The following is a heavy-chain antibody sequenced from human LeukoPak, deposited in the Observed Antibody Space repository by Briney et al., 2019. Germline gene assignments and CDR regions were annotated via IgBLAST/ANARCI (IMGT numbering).Heavy chain of an antibody. V-gene: IGHV4-39*01. CDR2: IYYSGST. J-gene: IGHJ3*02. D-gene: IGHD4-17*01. Sequence: SETLSLTCTVSGGSISSSSYYWGWIRQPPGKGLEWIGSIYYSGSTYYNPSLKSRVTISVDTSKNQFSLKLSSVTAADTAVYYCARQPVTTDAFDIWGQGTMVTVSP. CDR3: ARQPVTTDAFDI. CDR1: GGSISSSSYY.